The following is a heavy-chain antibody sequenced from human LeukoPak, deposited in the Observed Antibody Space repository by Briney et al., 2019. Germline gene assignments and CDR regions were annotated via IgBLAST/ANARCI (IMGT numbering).Heavy chain of an antibody. CDR3: ARLNWSDLDY. CDR1: GGSISSSSYY. CDR2: VCCGGST. D-gene: IGHD1-20*01. J-gene: IGHJ4*02. Sequence: PSETLSLTCTVSGGSISSSSYYWGRIRQPPGKGLEWIGSVCCGGSTYYNPSLKSRVTISADTSKNQFSLKLTSVTAADTAVYYCARLNWSDLDYWGQGTLVTVSS. V-gene: IGHV4-39*01.